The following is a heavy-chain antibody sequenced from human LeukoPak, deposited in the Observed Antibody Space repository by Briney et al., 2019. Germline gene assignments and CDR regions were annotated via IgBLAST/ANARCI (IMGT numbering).Heavy chain of an antibody. CDR3: AREGYYYDSRIFDY. Sequence: ASETLSLTCSVSGYSISSDYYWDYIRQPPGKGLEWIGSIYYSGSTYYNPSLKSRVTISVDTSKNQFSLKLSSVTAADTAVYYCAREGYYYDSRIFDYWGQGTLVTVSS. V-gene: IGHV4-38-2*02. CDR2: IYYSGST. CDR1: GYSISSDYY. D-gene: IGHD3-22*01. J-gene: IGHJ4*02.